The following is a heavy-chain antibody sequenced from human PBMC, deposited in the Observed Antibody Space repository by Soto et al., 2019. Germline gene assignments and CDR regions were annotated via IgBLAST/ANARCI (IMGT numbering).Heavy chain of an antibody. D-gene: IGHD5-18*01. CDR2: IYYSGST. Sequence: SETLSLTCTVSGGSISSGGYSWSWIRQHPGKGLEWTGYIYYSGSTYYNPSLKSRVTISVDTTKNQFSLKLSSVAAADTAFYYCARASNKREYSYGPDYWGREILVTVPS. CDR1: GGSISSGGYS. V-gene: IGHV4-31*03. J-gene: IGHJ4*02. CDR3: ARASNKREYSYGPDY.